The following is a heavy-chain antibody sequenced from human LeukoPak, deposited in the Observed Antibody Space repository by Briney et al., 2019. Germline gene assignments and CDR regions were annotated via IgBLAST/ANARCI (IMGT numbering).Heavy chain of an antibody. V-gene: IGHV4-59*01. CDR3: ASSGQCTNGLCRDVGYMDV. Sequence: SETLSLTCTVSGGSITNYYWSWIRQPPGKGREWIGSIYYSGSTYYNPSLKSRVTISMHTSKNQLSLKLNSVTAADTAVYYCASSGQCTNGLCRDVGYMDVWGKGTTVTVSS. CDR1: GGSITNYY. D-gene: IGHD2-8*01. J-gene: IGHJ6*03. CDR2: IYYSGST.